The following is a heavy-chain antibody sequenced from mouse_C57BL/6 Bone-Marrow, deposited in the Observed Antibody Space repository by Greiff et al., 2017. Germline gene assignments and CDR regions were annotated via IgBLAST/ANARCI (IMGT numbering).Heavy chain of an antibody. V-gene: IGHV1-55*01. Sequence: QVQLQQPGAELVQPGASVKMSCKASGYTFTSYWITWVKQRPGQGLEWIGDIYPGSGSTNYNEKFKSKATLTVDTASSTAYMQRSSLTSEDSAVYYCARRPKYYARDYWGQGTSVTVAS. CDR3: ARRPKYYARDY. CDR1: GYTFTSYW. CDR2: IYPGSGST. J-gene: IGHJ4*01.